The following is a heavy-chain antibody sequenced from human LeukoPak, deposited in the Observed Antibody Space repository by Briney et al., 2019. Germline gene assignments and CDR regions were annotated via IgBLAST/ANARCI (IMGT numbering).Heavy chain of an antibody. CDR3: VRKSAHGDNAGH. D-gene: IGHD4-17*01. CDR2: MYTSGST. Sequence: GGSLRLSCAGSGFTVSSNYMSWVRQAPGKGLEWVSVMYTSGSTYYADSVKGRFTISRDNSKNTLYLQMDSLRVEDTAVYHCVRKSAHGDNAGHWGQGTLVTVSS. V-gene: IGHV3-66*01. J-gene: IGHJ4*02. CDR1: GFTVSSNY.